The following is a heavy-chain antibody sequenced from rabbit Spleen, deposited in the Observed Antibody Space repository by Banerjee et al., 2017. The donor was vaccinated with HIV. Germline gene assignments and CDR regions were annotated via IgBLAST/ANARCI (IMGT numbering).Heavy chain of an antibody. D-gene: IGHD1-1*01. CDR3: ARDLDGVIGWNFGW. CDR2: IEGGASSFT. V-gene: IGHV1S40*01. J-gene: IGHJ4*01. CDR1: GVSFSGSSY. Sequence: QSLEESGGDLVKPGASLTLTCIASGVSFSGSSYMCWVRQAPGKGLEWIACIEGGASSFTYFASWAKGRFTFSKTSSTTVTLQMTSLTAADTATYFCARDLDGVIGWNFGWWGPGTLVTVS.